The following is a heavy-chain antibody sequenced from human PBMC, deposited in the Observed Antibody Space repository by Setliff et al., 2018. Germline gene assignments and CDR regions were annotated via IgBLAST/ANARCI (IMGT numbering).Heavy chain of an antibody. CDR3: ARSAITGTTRKYYYYMDV. CDR1: GYTFGAHY. Sequence: SVKVSCKASGYTFGAHYIHWVRQAPGQGLEWMGGIIPTLLGPANYAQKFQGRVTITADESTSTAYMELSSLRSEDTAVYYCARSAITGTTRKYYYYMDVWGQGTTVTVSS. D-gene: IGHD1-7*01. CDR2: IIPTLLGPA. V-gene: IGHV1-69*13. J-gene: IGHJ6*03.